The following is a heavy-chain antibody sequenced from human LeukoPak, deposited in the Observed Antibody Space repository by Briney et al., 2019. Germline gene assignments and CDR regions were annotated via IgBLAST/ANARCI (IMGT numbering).Heavy chain of an antibody. V-gene: IGHV5-51*01. J-gene: IGHJ3*02. Sequence: GESLKNSCKGSGYSFTNYWIAWVRQRPGKGLEWMGIIYPDDSDTRYSPSFQGQVTISADKSISTAYLQWSSLKASDTAMYYCARIWLRAFDIWGQGTMVTVSS. CDR2: IYPDDSDT. CDR1: GYSFTNYW. D-gene: IGHD3-16*01. CDR3: ARIWLRAFDI.